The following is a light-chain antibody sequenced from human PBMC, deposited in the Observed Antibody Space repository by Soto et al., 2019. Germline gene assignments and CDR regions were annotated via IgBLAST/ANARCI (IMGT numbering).Light chain of an antibody. CDR3: QQYHDWPLT. CDR2: GAS. Sequence: EIVMTQSPATLSVSPGEGATLSCRASQSVSSILAWYQQKPGQAPRLLISGASARVTGIPARFSGSGSGTDFTLAVSSLQSEDFAIYYCQQYHDWPLTFGGGTTVEIK. V-gene: IGKV3-15*01. J-gene: IGKJ4*01. CDR1: QSVSSI.